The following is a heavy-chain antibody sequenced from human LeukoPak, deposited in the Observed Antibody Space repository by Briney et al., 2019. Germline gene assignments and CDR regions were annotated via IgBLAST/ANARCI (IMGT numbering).Heavy chain of an antibody. J-gene: IGHJ4*02. V-gene: IGHV4-39*07. D-gene: IGHD1-26*01. CDR2: IYYNGAT. CDR1: GGSISSSSYY. CDR3: ARGHGLIVGATANYFDY. Sequence: SETLSLTCTVSGGSISSSSYYWGWIRQPPGKGLQWIGTIYYNGATQYNPSLKSRVTISVDTSKNQFSLKLSSVTAADTAVYYCARGHGLIVGATANYFDYWGQGTLVTVSS.